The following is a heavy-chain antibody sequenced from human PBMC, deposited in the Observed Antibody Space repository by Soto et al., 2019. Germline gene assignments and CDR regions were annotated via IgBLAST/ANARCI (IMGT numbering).Heavy chain of an antibody. J-gene: IGHJ2*01. Sequence: EVQLLESGGGLVQPGGSLRLSFAASGFTSSNYAMSWVRQAPGKGLEWVSGISDSGGGTYNAVSVRGRFTISRDNSKNTLCLQMNSLRAEDTAVYYCAKLVAAYWYFDLCGRGTLVTVSS. CDR2: ISDSGGGT. D-gene: IGHD5-12*01. CDR3: AKLVAAYWYFDL. CDR1: GFTSSNYA. V-gene: IGHV3-23*01.